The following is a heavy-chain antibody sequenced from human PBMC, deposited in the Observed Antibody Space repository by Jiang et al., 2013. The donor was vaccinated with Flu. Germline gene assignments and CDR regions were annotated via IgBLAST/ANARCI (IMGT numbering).Heavy chain of an antibody. V-gene: IGHV4-59*02. CDR3: ARSYFYDSSGYCPLGY. D-gene: IGHD3-22*01. J-gene: IGHJ4*02. Sequence: LLKPSETLSLTCSVSGGSVTSYYWNWIRQPPGKGLEWIGYIHYSGSTNYNPSLKSRVTISLDTSKKQFSLNLNSVTAADTAVYYCARSYFYDSSGYCPLGYWGQGTLVTVSS. CDR1: GGSVTSYY. CDR2: IHYSGST.